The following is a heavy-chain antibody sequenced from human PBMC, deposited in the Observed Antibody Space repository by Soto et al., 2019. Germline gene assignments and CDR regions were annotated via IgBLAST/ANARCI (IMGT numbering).Heavy chain of an antibody. Sequence: PGGSLRLSCAASGFTFSDYYMDWVRQAPGKGLEWVGRTRSIPNSYTTEYAASVKGRFTISRDDSKNSLYLQMNSLKTEDTAVYYCARGLGDPRSHAFDIWGQGTMVTVSS. V-gene: IGHV3-72*01. CDR3: ARGLGDPRSHAFDI. D-gene: IGHD4-17*01. CDR2: TRSIPNSYTT. J-gene: IGHJ3*02. CDR1: GFTFSDYY.